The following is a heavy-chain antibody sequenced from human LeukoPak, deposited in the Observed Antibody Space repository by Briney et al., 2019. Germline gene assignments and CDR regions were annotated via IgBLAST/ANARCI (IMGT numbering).Heavy chain of an antibody. CDR3: ARDFGRDIVVVPAADYYHGMDV. V-gene: IGHV1-69*04. D-gene: IGHD2-2*01. CDR1: GGTFSSYA. J-gene: IGHJ6*02. Sequence: SVKVSCKASGGTFSSYAISWVRQAPGQGLEWMGRIIPILGIANYAQKFQGRVTITADKSTSTAYMELSSLRSEDTAVYYCARDFGRDIVVVPAADYYHGMDVWGQGTTVTVSS. CDR2: IIPILGIA.